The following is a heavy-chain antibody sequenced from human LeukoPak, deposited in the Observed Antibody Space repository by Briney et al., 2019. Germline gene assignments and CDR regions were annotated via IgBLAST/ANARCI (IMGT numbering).Heavy chain of an antibody. CDR2: ITGGGGGT. J-gene: IGHJ4*02. CDR3: AKRGNGPFFDY. D-gene: IGHD1-1*01. Sequence: GGSLRLSCAASGFTFSNFAMSWVRQAPGKGLEWVSAITGGGGGTYYADSVKGRFTISRDNSKNALYLQMSSLGAEDTAVYYCAKRGNGPFFDYWGQGTLVTVSS. CDR1: GFTFSNFA. V-gene: IGHV3-23*01.